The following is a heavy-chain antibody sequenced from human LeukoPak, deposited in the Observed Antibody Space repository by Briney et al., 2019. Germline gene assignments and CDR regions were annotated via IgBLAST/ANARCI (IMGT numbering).Heavy chain of an antibody. D-gene: IGHD5-18*01. CDR2: IRYDGSNK. Sequence: GGSLRLSCAASGFTFSSYGMHWVRQAPGKGLEWVAFIRYDGSNKYYADSVKGRFTISRDNSKNTLYLQMNSLRAEDTAVYYCAKADTAMVTPYVDYWGQGNLVTVSS. CDR1: GFTFSSYG. V-gene: IGHV3-30*02. CDR3: AKADTAMVTPYVDY. J-gene: IGHJ4*02.